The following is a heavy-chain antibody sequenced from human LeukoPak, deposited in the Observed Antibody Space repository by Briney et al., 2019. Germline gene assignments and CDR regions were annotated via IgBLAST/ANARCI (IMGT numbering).Heavy chain of an antibody. V-gene: IGHV4-59*01. D-gene: IGHD5-18*01. J-gene: IGHJ5*02. CDR1: GGSISSYY. CDR2: IYYSGST. CDR3: ARGLDTAMAYNWFDP. Sequence: SETLCLTCTVSGGSISSYYWSWIRQPPGKGLEWIGYIYYSGSTNYNPSLKSRVTISVDTSKNQFSLKLSSVTAADTAVYYCARGLDTAMAYNWFDPWGQGTLVTVSS.